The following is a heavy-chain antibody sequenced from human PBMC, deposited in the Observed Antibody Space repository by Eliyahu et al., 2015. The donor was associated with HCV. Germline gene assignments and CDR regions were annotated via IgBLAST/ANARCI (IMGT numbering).Heavy chain of an antibody. CDR1: GFTFDXYA. CDR3: AKSAGYRSSWYEYFQH. D-gene: IGHD6-13*01. CDR2: ISWNSGSI. J-gene: IGHJ1*01. Sequence: EVQLVESGGGLVQPGRSLXLSCAASGFTFDXYAMHWVRQAPGKGLEWVSGISWNSGSIGYADSVKGRFTISRDNAKNSLYLQMNSLRAEDTALYYCAKSAGYRSSWYEYFQHWGQGTLVTVSS. V-gene: IGHV3-9*01.